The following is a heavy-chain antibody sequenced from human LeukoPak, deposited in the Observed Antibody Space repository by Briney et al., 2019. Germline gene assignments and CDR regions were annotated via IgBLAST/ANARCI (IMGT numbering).Heavy chain of an antibody. Sequence: QPGGSLRLSCTASGFSFDAYAMTWVRQAPGKGLEWVSAISGSGANTYYADSVKGRFTISRDNSKNTLYLQMNSLRADGTAVYYCAKYYYGSGPYSHYFDYWGQGTLVTVSS. CDR2: ISGSGANT. CDR1: GFSFDAYA. CDR3: AKYYYGSGPYSHYFDY. V-gene: IGHV3-23*01. D-gene: IGHD3-10*01. J-gene: IGHJ4*02.